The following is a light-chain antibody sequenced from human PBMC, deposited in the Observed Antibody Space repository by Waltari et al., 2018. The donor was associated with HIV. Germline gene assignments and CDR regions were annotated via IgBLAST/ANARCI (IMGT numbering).Light chain of an antibody. V-gene: IGLV2-23*02. Sequence: QSALTQPAAVSGSPGQPITFSCTGTATDVGAYNLVSWYQQHPDKAPKLVMSGVTQRPSGVSDRFSGSKSGNTAYLTISGLQADDEADYFCSSFATTATPVLFGGGTKLTVL. CDR1: ATDVGAYNL. CDR3: SSFATTATPVL. CDR2: GVT. J-gene: IGLJ2*01.